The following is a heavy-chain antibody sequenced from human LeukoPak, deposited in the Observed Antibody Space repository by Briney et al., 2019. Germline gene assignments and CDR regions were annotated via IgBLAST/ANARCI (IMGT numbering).Heavy chain of an antibody. J-gene: IGHJ3*02. CDR3: AKSLDAFDI. V-gene: IGHV3-23*01. CDR2: LSGSGAST. Sequence: GGSLRLSCAASGFTFSNYAMTWVRQAPGKGLEWVSTLSGSGASTYYADSVKGRFTISRDNSKNTLYLQMNSLRTEDTAVYYCAKSLDAFDIWGQGTMVTVSS. CDR1: GFTFSNYA.